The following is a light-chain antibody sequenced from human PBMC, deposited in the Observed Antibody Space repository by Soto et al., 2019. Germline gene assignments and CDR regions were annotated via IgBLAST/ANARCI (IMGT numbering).Light chain of an antibody. V-gene: IGKV1-6*01. J-gene: IGKJ1*01. CDR2: GAS. CDR3: LQDYSYPRT. Sequence: AVQLTQSPSSLSASVGDRVTITCRASQGIRTDLGWYQQSPGKAPKVLIFGASTLQSGVPSRFSGGGSGTDFTLTISSLQPEDVATYYCLQDYSYPRTFGQGTKVEIK. CDR1: QGIRTD.